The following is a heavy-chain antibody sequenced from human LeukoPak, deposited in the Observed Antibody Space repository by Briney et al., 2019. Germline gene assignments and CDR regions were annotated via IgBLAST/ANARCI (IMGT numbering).Heavy chain of an antibody. V-gene: IGHV3-49*04. CDR1: GFTFGDYA. CDR3: TRDGLRWFGESGKYYFDY. CDR2: IRSKAYGGTT. J-gene: IGHJ4*02. Sequence: PGGSLRLSCTASGFTFGDYAMSWVRQAPGKGLEWVGFIRSKAYGGTTEYAASVKGRFTISRDDSKSIAYLQMNSLKTEDTAVYYCTRDGLRWFGESGKYYFDYWGQGTLVTVSS. D-gene: IGHD3-10*01.